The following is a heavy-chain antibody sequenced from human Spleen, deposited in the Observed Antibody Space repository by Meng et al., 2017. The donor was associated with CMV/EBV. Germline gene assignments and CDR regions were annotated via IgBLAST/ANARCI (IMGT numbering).Heavy chain of an antibody. D-gene: IGHD2-2*01. CDR1: GFTFSSFG. J-gene: IGHJ4*02. Sequence: GGSLRLSCAASGFTFSSFGVHWVRQAPGKGLEWMTFIRHDGSNKYYADSVKGRFTISRDNSKNTLYLQMNSLRAEDTAVYYCGKDTGYCTSTSCFRAGGLDYWGQGTLVTVSS. CDR3: GKDTGYCTSTSCFRAGGLDY. CDR2: IRHDGSNK. V-gene: IGHV3-30*02.